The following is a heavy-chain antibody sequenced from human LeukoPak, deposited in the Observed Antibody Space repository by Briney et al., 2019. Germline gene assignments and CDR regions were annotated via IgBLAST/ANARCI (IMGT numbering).Heavy chain of an antibody. CDR2: IYNSGST. V-gene: IGHV4-59*01. Sequence: SETPSLTCTVSGDSISSYYWSWIRQPPGKGLEWIGYIYNSGSTNYNPSLKSRVTISVDTSKNQFSLKLSSVTAADTAVYYCARGIRGGYGDYPWLDPWGQGTLVTVSS. CDR1: GDSISSYY. D-gene: IGHD4-17*01. CDR3: ARGIRGGYGDYPWLDP. J-gene: IGHJ5*02.